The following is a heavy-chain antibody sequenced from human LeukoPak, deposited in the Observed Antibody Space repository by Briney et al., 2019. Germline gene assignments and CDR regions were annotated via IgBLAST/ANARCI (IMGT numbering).Heavy chain of an antibody. D-gene: IGHD6-19*01. CDR2: ISGSGDST. J-gene: IGHJ4*02. Sequence: ETLSLTCTVSGGSISSYYWSWVRQAPGKGLEWVSGISGSGDSTYYADSVKGRFTISRDNSKNTLYLQMNSLRVEDTAAYYCAKVRAPSGWFNSDYWGQGTLVTVCS. V-gene: IGHV3-23*01. CDR1: GGSISSYY. CDR3: AKVRAPSGWFNSDY.